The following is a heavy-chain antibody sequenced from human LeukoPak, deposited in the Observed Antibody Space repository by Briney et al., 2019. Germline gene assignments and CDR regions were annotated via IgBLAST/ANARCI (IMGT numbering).Heavy chain of an antibody. Sequence: SETLSLTCIVSGDSLFGNTYYWGWLRQPPGKELEWIASVYYTGTTYYNPSLRSRVTMSVDTSQNQFSLRLTSVTAADTAVYYCARHPTLTSGGNFDYWGQGTLVTVSS. CDR1: GDSLFGNTYY. V-gene: IGHV4-39*07. J-gene: IGHJ4*02. D-gene: IGHD1-14*01. CDR3: ARHPTLTSGGNFDY. CDR2: VYYTGTT.